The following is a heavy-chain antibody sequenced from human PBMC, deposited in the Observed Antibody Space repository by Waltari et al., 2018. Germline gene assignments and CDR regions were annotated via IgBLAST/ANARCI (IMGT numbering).Heavy chain of an antibody. V-gene: IGHV3-53*01. CDR1: GFTVSNNY. CDR3: ARLDFWTGSYY. Sequence: EVQLVESGGGLIQPGGSLRLSCAVSGFTVSNNYMSWVRRAQGKGLGWVSGVYSGGSKYSADSVKGRFTISRDSSENTGYLQMSSLRAADTALYYCARLDFWTGSYYWGQGTLVTVSS. J-gene: IGHJ4*02. D-gene: IGHD3-3*01. CDR2: VYSGGSK.